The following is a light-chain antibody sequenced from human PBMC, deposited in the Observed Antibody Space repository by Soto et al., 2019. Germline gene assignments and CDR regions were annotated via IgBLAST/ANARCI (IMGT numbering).Light chain of an antibody. Sequence: QSAQTQPASVSGSPGQSITISCIGTSSDVGSYNLVSWYQQHPGKAPKVLIYEVSERPSGVSNRFSGSKSGNTASLTISGLQAEDEAEYYCCSYAGSRTHVLFGGGTKLTVL. CDR2: EVS. CDR1: SSDVGSYNL. CDR3: CSYAGSRTHVL. V-gene: IGLV2-23*02. J-gene: IGLJ2*01.